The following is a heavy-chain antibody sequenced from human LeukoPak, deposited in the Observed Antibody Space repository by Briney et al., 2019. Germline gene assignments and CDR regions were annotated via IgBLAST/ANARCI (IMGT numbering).Heavy chain of an antibody. J-gene: IGHJ4*02. CDR1: GFTFSNYA. Sequence: GGSLRLSCAASGFTFSNYAMTWIRQAPGKGLQWVSAISGSGDTYYADSVAGRFTISRDNSKNTLYLQMDSLTAEDTALYYCAKGLRNYGDYYFDFWGQGTLVTVSS. V-gene: IGHV3-23*01. D-gene: IGHD4-17*01. CDR3: AKGLRNYGDYYFDF. CDR2: ISGSGDT.